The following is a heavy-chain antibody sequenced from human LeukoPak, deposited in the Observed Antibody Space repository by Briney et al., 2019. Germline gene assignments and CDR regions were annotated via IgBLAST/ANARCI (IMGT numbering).Heavy chain of an antibody. D-gene: IGHD3-3*01. Sequence: PGGSLRLSCAASGFTFSSYWMNWVRQAPGKGLEWVSYISSSSSTIYYADSVKGRFTISRDNAKNSLYLQMNSLRAEDTAVYYCARAQSPHYDFWSGYRGDDYWGQGTLVTVSS. CDR3: ARAQSPHYDFWSGYRGDDY. V-gene: IGHV3-48*01. CDR1: GFTFSSYW. CDR2: ISSSSSTI. J-gene: IGHJ4*02.